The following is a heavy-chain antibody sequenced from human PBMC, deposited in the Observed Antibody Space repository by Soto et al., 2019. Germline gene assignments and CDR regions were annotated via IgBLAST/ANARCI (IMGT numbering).Heavy chain of an antibody. V-gene: IGHV4-4*02. CDR3: ARESGSDCSGGSCYSVS. CDR2: IYHSGST. D-gene: IGHD2-15*01. J-gene: IGHJ4*02. CDR1: SGSISSSNW. Sequence: PSETLSLTCAVSSGSISSSNWWSWVRQPPGKGLEWIGEIYHSGSTNYNPSLKSRVTISVDKSKNQFSLKLSSVTAADTAVYYCARESGSDCSGGSCYSVSWGQGTLVTVSS.